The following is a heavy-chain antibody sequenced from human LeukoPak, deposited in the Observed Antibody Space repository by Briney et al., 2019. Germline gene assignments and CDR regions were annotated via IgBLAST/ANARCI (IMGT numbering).Heavy chain of an antibody. V-gene: IGHV3-23*01. D-gene: IGHD3-3*01. Sequence: GGSLRLSCAASGFTFSSYAMSWVRQAPGKGLEWVSAISGSGGSTYYADSVKGRFTISRDNSKNTLYLQMNSLRAEDTAVYYCAKEMGLRFLEWLSPGDAFDIWGQGTMVTVSS. CDR3: AKEMGLRFLEWLSPGDAFDI. J-gene: IGHJ3*02. CDR2: ISGSGGST. CDR1: GFTFSSYA.